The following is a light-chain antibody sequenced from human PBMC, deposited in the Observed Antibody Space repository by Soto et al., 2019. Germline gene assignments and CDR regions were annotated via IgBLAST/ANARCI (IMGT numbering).Light chain of an antibody. CDR1: QSIDSW. V-gene: IGKV1-5*03. J-gene: IGKJ1*01. CDR2: KAS. CDR3: QHYKSYPWT. Sequence: DIQMTQSPSTLSASVGARVPITCRASQSIDSWLAWYQQKPGKAPKLLMYKASSLESGVPSRFSGSGSETEFTLTISSLQPDDFATYYCQHYKSYPWTFGQGTKVDI.